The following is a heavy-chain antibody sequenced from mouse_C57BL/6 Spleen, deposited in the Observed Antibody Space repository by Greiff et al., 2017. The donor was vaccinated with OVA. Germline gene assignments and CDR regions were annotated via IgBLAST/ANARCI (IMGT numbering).Heavy chain of an antibody. D-gene: IGHD1-1*01. V-gene: IGHV14-4*01. CDR3: SHYDGSSYYY. CDR1: GFNIKDDY. Sequence: VQLQQSGAELVRPGASVKLSCTASGFNIKDDYMHWVKQRPEQGLAWIGWIDPENGDTEYASKFPGQATIPADTSSNTAYLQLSSLTTEDTAVYYCSHYDGSSYYYWGKGTTLTVSS. CDR2: IDPENGDT. J-gene: IGHJ2*01.